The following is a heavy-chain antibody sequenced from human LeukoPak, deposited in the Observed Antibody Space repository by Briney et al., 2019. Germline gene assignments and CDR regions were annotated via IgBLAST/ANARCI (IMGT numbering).Heavy chain of an antibody. D-gene: IGHD4-17*01. V-gene: IGHV3-21*01. Sequence: GGSLRLSCAASGFTFSSRTVTWVRQAPGRGLEWVSSISSSSSFIHYADSVRGRFTISRDNAKKSLYLRMNSLRAEDTAVYYCARLWDYGDFQNAFDIWGQGTTVTVSS. CDR3: ARLWDYGDFQNAFDI. CDR2: ISSSSSFI. J-gene: IGHJ3*02. CDR1: GFTFSSRT.